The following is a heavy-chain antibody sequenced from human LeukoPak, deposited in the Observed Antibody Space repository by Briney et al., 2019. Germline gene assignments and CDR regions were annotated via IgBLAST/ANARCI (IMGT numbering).Heavy chain of an antibody. D-gene: IGHD4-17*01. CDR3: ARALSAGDYDYYYYYMDV. CDR1: GYTFSGYY. CDR2: INPNSGGT. V-gene: IGHV1-2*02. Sequence: ASVKVSCKASGYTFSGYYMHWVRQAPGQGLEWMGWINPNSGGTSYAQKFQGRVTMTRDTSISTAYMELSSLRSEDTAVYYFARALSAGDYDYYYYYMDVWGKGTTVTISS. J-gene: IGHJ6*03.